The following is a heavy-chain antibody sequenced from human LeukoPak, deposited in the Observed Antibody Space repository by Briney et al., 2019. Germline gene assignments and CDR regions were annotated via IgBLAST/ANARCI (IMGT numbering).Heavy chain of an antibody. J-gene: IGHJ5*02. CDR1: GYTFTSYG. V-gene: IGHV1-18*01. D-gene: IGHD3-22*01. CDR3: ARVSYYDSSGYYYSWFDP. CDR2: ISAYNGNT. Sequence: GASVKVSCKASGYTFTSYGISWVRQAPGQGFEWMGWISAYNGNTNYAQKLQGRVTMTTDTSTSTAYMELRSLRSDDTAVYYCARVSYYDSSGYYYSWFDPWGQGTLVTVSS.